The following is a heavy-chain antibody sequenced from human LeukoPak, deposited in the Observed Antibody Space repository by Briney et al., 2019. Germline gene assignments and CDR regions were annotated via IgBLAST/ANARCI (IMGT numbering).Heavy chain of an antibody. V-gene: IGHV3-23*01. CDR2: ISGSGNSA. CDR3: AKGAYVGGSSGYYPI. J-gene: IGHJ3*01. D-gene: IGHD3-22*01. Sequence: GGSLRLSCAASGFTFSSYAMSWVRQAPGKGLEWLSSISGSGNSAYYADSVKGVFTISRDKSQSTVSLQMNSLRVEDTALYYCAKGAYVGGSSGYYPIWGQGTMVTVAS. CDR1: GFTFSSYA.